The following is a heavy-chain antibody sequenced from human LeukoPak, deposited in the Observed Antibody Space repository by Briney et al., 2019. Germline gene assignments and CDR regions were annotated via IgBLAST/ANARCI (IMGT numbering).Heavy chain of an antibody. CDR2: ISAYNGNT. V-gene: IGHV1-18*04. Sequence: ASVKVSCKASGYTFTSYGISWVRQAPGQGLEWMGWISAYNGNTNYAQKLQGRVTMTTDTSTSTAYMELRSLRSDDTAVYYCARGGPIIVVVPAAPTHNWFDPWGQGTLVTVSS. D-gene: IGHD2-2*01. J-gene: IGHJ5*02. CDR3: ARGGPIIVVVPAAPTHNWFDP. CDR1: GYTFTSYG.